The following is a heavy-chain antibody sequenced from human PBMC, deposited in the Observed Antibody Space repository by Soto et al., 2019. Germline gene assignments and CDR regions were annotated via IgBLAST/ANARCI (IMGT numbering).Heavy chain of an antibody. V-gene: IGHV4-30-4*08. CDR3: ARGPSGDKVDS. Sequence: PSETLSLTCTVSGGSINSGGYYWNWIRQHPGKGLEWIGYIYYSGSTYYNPSLKSRVTMSVDTSKSQLSLTLSSVSAADTAVYYCARGPSGDKVDSWGQGTLVTVSS. D-gene: IGHD7-27*01. CDR2: IYYSGST. J-gene: IGHJ4*02. CDR1: GGSINSGGYY.